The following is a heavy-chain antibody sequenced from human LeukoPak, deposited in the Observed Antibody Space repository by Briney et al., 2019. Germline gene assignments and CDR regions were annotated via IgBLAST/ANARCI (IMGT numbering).Heavy chain of an antibody. J-gene: IGHJ5*02. CDR2: IKQDGSEK. CDR3: ARVLGWSSGSPISP. D-gene: IGHD3-10*01. V-gene: IGHV3-7*01. CDR1: GFTFSTYS. Sequence: PGGSLRLSCAASGFTFSTYSMSWVRQAPGKGLEWVANIKQDGSEKYYVDSVKGRFTISRDNAKNSLYLQMNSLRAEDTAVYYCARVLGWSSGSPISPWGQGTLVTVSS.